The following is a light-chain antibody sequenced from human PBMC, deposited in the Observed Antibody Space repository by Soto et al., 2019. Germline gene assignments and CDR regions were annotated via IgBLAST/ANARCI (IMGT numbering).Light chain of an antibody. V-gene: IGLV2-14*03. CDR1: SRDVGTYNF. CDR2: DVS. Sequence: QSVLTQPASVSGSPGQSITISCTGTSRDVGTYNFVSWYQHLPGKAPKLMIYDVSNRPSGVSNRFSGSKSGNTASLTISGLQAADEADYYCSSYTSSSTVVFGGGTKLTVL. CDR3: SSYTSSSTVV. J-gene: IGLJ2*01.